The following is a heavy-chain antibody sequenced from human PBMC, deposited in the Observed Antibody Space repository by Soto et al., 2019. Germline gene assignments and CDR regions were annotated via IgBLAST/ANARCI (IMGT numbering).Heavy chain of an antibody. CDR1: GYTFTSYA. J-gene: IGHJ4*02. CDR2: INAGNGNT. CDR3: ARVLVGATPVDY. D-gene: IGHD1-26*01. V-gene: IGHV1-3*05. Sequence: QVQLVQSGAEEKKPGASVKVSCKASGYTFTSYAMHWVRQAPGQRLEWMGWINAGNGNTKYSQKFQGRVTITRDTSASTAYMELSSLRSEDTAVSYCARVLVGATPVDYWGQGTLVTVSS.